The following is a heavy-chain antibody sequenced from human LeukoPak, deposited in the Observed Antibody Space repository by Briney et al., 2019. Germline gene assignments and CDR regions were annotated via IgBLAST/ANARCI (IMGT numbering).Heavy chain of an antibody. CDR2: INNDGSIT. J-gene: IGHJ4*02. CDR1: GFTFNDSW. D-gene: IGHD1-1*01. V-gene: IGHV3-74*01. CDR3: ARGPPGFRVGNY. Sequence: PGRSLRLSCAASGFTFNDSWMHWVRQAPGGWLVWVSHINNDGSITNYADSVKGRFTVSRDNAKNTVFLQMNSLRVEDTAVYYCARGPPGFRVGNYWGQGTLVTVYS.